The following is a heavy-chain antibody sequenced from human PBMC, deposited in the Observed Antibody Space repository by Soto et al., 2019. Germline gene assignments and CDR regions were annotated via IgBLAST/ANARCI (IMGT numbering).Heavy chain of an antibody. CDR1: GYTFTSHD. Sequence: QVPLVQSGAEVQKPGASVKVSCKASGYTFTSHDINWVRQATGQRPEWMGWMNPNSGNTGYAQKFQGRVTMTRDTSISTAYMELSSLTSEDTAVYYCASDIGGGSGYGDYFDPWGQGTLVTVSS. V-gene: IGHV1-8*01. CDR2: MNPNSGNT. D-gene: IGHD4-17*01. CDR3: ASDIGGGSGYGDYFDP. J-gene: IGHJ5*02.